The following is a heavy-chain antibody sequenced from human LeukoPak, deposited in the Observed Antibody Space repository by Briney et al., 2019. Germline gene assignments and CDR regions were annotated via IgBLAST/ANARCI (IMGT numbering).Heavy chain of an antibody. CDR1: GGTFSSYA. CDR3: ARDPCIAVAGRFRFYGMDV. J-gene: IGHJ6*02. CDR2: IIPIFGTA. V-gene: IGHV1-69*13. D-gene: IGHD6-19*01. Sequence: ASVKVSCKASGGTFSSYAISWVQQAPGQGLEWMGGIIPIFGTANYAQKFQGRVTITADESTSTAYMELSSLRSEDTAVYYCARDPCIAVAGRFRFYGMDVWGQGTTVTVSS.